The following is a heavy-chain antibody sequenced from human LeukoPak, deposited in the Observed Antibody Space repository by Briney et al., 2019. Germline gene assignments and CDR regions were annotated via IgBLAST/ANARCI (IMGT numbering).Heavy chain of an antibody. CDR1: GFSFSSYG. D-gene: IGHD3-22*01. Sequence: GGSLRLSCAASGFSFSSYGMDWVRQAPGKGLEWVAFIRYDGSNKYYADSVKGRFTISRDDSKNTLYLQINSLRAEDTAVYYCATESESYDSSGSTFDYWGQGTLVTVSS. V-gene: IGHV3-30*02. J-gene: IGHJ4*02. CDR3: ATESESYDSSGSTFDY. CDR2: IRYDGSNK.